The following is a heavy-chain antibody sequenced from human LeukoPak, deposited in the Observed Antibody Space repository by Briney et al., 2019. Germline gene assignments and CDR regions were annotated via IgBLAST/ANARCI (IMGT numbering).Heavy chain of an antibody. J-gene: IGHJ4*02. CDR2: ISYDGSNK. CDR3: ARLLYGDYVDY. V-gene: IGHV3-30-3*01. CDR1: GFTFSSYA. D-gene: IGHD4-17*01. Sequence: GGSLRLSCAASGFTFSSYAMHWVRQAPGKGLEWVAVISYDGSNKYYADSVKGRFTISRDNSKNTLYLQMNSLRAEDTAVYYCARLLYGDYVDYWGQGTLVTVSS.